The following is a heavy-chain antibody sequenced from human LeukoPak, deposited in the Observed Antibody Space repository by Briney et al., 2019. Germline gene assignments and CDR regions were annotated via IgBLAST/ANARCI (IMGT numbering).Heavy chain of an antibody. V-gene: IGHV3-53*01. CDR3: AREFLGFHP. J-gene: IGHJ5*02. D-gene: IGHD2/OR15-2a*01. CDR1: GFTVSGNH. Sequence: GGSLRLSCAASGFTVSGNHMNSVRQAPGKGLEWVSVIYRGGFTDYADSVRGIFSISRDNSKNTLYLQMNSLRAEDTALYYCAREFLGFHPWGQGTLVTVSS. CDR2: IYRGGFT.